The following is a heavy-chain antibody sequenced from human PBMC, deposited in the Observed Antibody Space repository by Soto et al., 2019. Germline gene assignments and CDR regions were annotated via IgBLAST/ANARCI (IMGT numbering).Heavy chain of an antibody. CDR1: GGSFSGYY. Sequence: QVQLQQWGAGLLKPSETLSLTCAVYGGSFSGYYWSWIRQPPGKGLEWIGEINHSGSTNYNPSLKSRVTISLDTSKHQLPLRLSSVAAADTAGYYCARRLYGSGSYYKLDYWGQGTLVTVSS. V-gene: IGHV4-34*01. D-gene: IGHD3-10*01. J-gene: IGHJ4*02. CDR3: ARRLYGSGSYYKLDY. CDR2: INHSGST.